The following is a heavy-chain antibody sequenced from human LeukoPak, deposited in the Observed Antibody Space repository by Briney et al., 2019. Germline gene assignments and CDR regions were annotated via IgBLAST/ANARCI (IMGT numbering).Heavy chain of an antibody. CDR1: GFTFSSYA. CDR3: AKATMIVVAGGPAFDI. CDR2: ISGSGGST. D-gene: IGHD3-22*01. J-gene: IGHJ3*02. V-gene: IGHV3-23*01. Sequence: PGGSLRLSCAASGFTFSSYAMSWVRQASGKGLEWVSAISGSGGSTYYADSVKGRFTISRDNSKNTLYLQMNSLRAEDTAVYYCAKATMIVVAGGPAFDIWGQGTMVTVSS.